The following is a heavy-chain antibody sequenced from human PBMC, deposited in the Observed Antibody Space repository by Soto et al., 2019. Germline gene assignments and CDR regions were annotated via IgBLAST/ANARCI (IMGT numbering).Heavy chain of an antibody. D-gene: IGHD5-18*01. V-gene: IGHV5-10-1*01. CDR3: ASPSGGGYNKPPYCYYGMDV. CDR2: IDPSDSYT. Sequence: GESLRISCKASGYSFTSYWISWVRQMPGKGLEWMGRIDPSDSYTNYSPSFHGHVTISADKSISTAYLQWSSLKASDTAMYYCASPSGGGYNKPPYCYYGMDVWGQGTTVTVSS. CDR1: GYSFTSYW. J-gene: IGHJ6*02.